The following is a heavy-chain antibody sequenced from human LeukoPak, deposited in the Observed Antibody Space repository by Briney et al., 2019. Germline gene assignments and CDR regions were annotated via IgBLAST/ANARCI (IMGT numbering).Heavy chain of an antibody. Sequence: SVKVSCKASGDTFINYAISWVRQAPGQGLEWMGGIIPVFGTTNYAQNFQGRVTITTDESTSTAYMELSSLRSEDTAVYYCATSRRAYYYYYMDVWGKGTTVTVSS. CDR3: ATSRRAYYYYYMDV. V-gene: IGHV1-69*05. CDR2: IIPVFGTT. CDR1: GDTFINYA. J-gene: IGHJ6*03.